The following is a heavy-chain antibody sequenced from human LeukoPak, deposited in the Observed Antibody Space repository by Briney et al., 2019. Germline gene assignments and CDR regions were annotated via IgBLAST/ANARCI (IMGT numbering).Heavy chain of an antibody. D-gene: IGHD2-8*01. V-gene: IGHV4-38-2*02. Sequence: WQTLSLTRTVSGSSITSTYYWAWFRQPPGKGLEWIATVFQLQTVRSFYNKSLESRVTMSLDTSQNQFSLNLTSVTAADTALYFCARVLHAPKFIDSWGQGTLVTVSS. CDR1: GSSITSTYY. J-gene: IGHJ4*02. CDR2: VFQLQTVRS. CDR3: ARVLHAPKFIDS.